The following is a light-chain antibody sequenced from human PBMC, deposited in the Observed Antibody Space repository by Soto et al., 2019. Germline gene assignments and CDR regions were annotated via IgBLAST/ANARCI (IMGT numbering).Light chain of an antibody. CDR1: QSVSSTY. CDR2: GAS. V-gene: IGKV3-20*01. J-gene: IGKJ1*01. CDR3: QQYGGSPVT. Sequence: EIVLPQSPGTLSLSPGERATLSCRASQSVSSTYFAWYQQKPGQAPRLLIYGASSRATGIPDRFSGSGSGTDFTLTNSRLEPEDFAVYYCQQYGGSPVTFGQGTKVDIK.